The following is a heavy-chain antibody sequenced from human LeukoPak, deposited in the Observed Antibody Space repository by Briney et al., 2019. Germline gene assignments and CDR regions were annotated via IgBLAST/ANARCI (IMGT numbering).Heavy chain of an antibody. D-gene: IGHD2-15*01. CDR1: GYTFTGYY. V-gene: IGHV1-69*05. Sequence: ASVKVSCKASGYTFTGYYMHWVRQAPGQGLEWMGRIIPIFGTANYAQKFQGRVTITTDESTSTAYMELSSLRSEDTAVYYCARDGAFYCSGGSCYFDYWGQGTLVTVSS. CDR3: ARDGAFYCSGGSCYFDY. CDR2: IIPIFGTA. J-gene: IGHJ4*02.